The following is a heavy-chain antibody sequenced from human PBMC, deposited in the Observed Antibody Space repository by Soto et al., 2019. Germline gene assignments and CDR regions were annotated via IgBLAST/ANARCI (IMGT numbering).Heavy chain of an antibody. Sequence: GASVKVSCKASGYTFTSYAMHWVRQAPGQRLEWMGWINAGNGNTKYSQKFQGRVTITRDTSASTAYMELSSLRSEDTAVYYCARALDVVVVAAIGYGGQETLVPVSS. V-gene: IGHV1-3*01. CDR1: GYTFTSYA. CDR3: ARALDVVVVAAIGY. CDR2: INAGNGNT. J-gene: IGHJ4*02. D-gene: IGHD2-15*01.